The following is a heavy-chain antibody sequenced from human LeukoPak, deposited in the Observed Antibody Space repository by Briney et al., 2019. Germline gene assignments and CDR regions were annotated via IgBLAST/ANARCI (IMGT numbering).Heavy chain of an antibody. J-gene: IGHJ6*02. V-gene: IGHV1-69*04. CDR2: IIPIFGIA. CDR3: ARWRDTDPIYGMDV. D-gene: IGHD5-18*01. CDR1: GGTFSSYA. Sequence: ASVKVSCKASGGTFSSYAISWVRQAPGQGLEWMGRIIPIFGIANYAQKFQGRVTITADKSTSTAYMELSSLRSEDTAVYYCARWRDTDPIYGMDVWGQGTTVTVSS.